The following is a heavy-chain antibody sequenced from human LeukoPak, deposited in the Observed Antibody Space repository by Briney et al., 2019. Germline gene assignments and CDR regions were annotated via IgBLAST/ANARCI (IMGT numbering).Heavy chain of an antibody. D-gene: IGHD3-22*01. CDR1: GGSFSGYY. CDR3: ARGGQGGYYYDSSGYYGVTRRTNFDY. CDR2: INHSGST. Sequence: SETLSLTCAVYGGSFSGYYWSWIRQPPGKGLEWIGEINHSGSTNYNPSLKSRVTISVDTSKNQFSLKLSSVTAADTAVYYRARGGQGGYYYDSSGYYGVTRRTNFDYWGQGTLVTVSS. J-gene: IGHJ4*02. V-gene: IGHV4-34*01.